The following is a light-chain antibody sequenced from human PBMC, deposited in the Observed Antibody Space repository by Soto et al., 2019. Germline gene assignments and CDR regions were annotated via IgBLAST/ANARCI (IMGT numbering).Light chain of an antibody. Sequence: DIQMTQSPSTLSASVGDRVTITCRASQSISSWLAWYQQKPGKXPXXLIYKASSLESGVPSRFKGSASGTEFTLPISSLQPDDFATDYCQQYNSCWTFGQGTKVDVK. J-gene: IGKJ1*01. CDR2: KAS. V-gene: IGKV1-5*03. CDR1: QSISSW. CDR3: QQYNSCWT.